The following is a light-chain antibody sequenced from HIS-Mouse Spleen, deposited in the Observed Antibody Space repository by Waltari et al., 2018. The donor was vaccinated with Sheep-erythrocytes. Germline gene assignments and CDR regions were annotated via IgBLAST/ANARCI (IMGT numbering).Light chain of an antibody. CDR2: EVS. J-gene: IGLJ3*02. CDR1: SSDVGGYNY. V-gene: IGLV2-8*01. CDR3: SSYAGSNNWV. Sequence: QSALTQPPSASVSPGQSVTISCTGTSSDVGGYNYVSWYQQHPGKAPKLMIYEVSKRPSGVPDRFSGSGAGNTASLTVSELQAEDEADYYCSSYAGSNNWVFGGGTKLTVL.